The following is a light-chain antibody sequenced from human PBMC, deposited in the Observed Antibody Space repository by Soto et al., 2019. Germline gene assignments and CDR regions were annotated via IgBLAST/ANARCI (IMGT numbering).Light chain of an antibody. Sequence: APSPTSISVSLRYRLSLPGRASLDISNSLAWYQQTPGKAPKLLIYDASKRATAIPVRFSGSGSGTDFTLTISSLQPEDFAVYYCQQRARWPWTFGQGTKVDTK. CDR1: LDISNS. CDR3: QQRARWPWT. CDR2: DAS. J-gene: IGKJ1*01. V-gene: IGKV3-11*01.